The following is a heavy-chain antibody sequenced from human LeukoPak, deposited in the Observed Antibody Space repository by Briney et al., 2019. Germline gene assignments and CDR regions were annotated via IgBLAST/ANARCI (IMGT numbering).Heavy chain of an antibody. J-gene: IGHJ4*02. CDR3: ARDFSNFGDF. CDR1: GGTFSNYA. D-gene: IGHD3-3*01. Sequence: ASVKVSCKASGGTFSNYAISWVRQAPGQGLAWMGWISGYNGVTRYPQTFQDRITMTTDTSASTVYMELKNLTSDDTAVYFCARDFSNFGDFWGQGALITVSA. CDR2: ISGYNGVT. V-gene: IGHV1-18*01.